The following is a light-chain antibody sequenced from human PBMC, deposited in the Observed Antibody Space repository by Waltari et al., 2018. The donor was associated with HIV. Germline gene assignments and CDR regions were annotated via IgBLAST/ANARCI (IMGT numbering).Light chain of an antibody. CDR1: LNITTF. J-gene: IGKJ2*01. V-gene: IGKV1-39*01. CDR2: AAS. CDR3: QQSYITPYT. Sequence: DILMTQSPSSLSASVGDRVTITCRASLNITTFLNWYHQKPGKAPQLLISAASNLQSGVPSRFGGSGSGTDFTLTITSLQPADFATYFCQQSYITPYTFGQGTKLEIK.